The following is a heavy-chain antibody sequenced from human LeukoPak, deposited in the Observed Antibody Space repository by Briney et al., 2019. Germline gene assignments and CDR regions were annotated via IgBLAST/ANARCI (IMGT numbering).Heavy chain of an antibody. V-gene: IGHV4-59*01. CDR3: ARAWYYDSSGQDYYMDV. CDR2: IYYSGST. Sequence: PSETLSLTCTVSGGSISSYYWSWIRQPPGKGLEWIGYIYYSGSTNYNPSLKSRVTISVDTSKNQFSLKLSSVTAADTAVYHCARAWYYDSSGQDYYMDVWGKGTTVTVSS. J-gene: IGHJ6*03. D-gene: IGHD3-22*01. CDR1: GGSISSYY.